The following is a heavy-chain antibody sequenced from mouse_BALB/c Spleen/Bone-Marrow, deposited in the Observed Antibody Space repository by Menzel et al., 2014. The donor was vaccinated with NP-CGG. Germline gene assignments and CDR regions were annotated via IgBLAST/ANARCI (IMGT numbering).Heavy chain of an antibody. CDR1: GYTFTSYW. CDR2: INPSNGRT. D-gene: IGHD2-1*01. J-gene: IGHJ2*01. Sequence: QVQLQQSGAELVKPGASVKLSCKASGYTFTSYWMHWVKQRPGQGLEWIGEINPSNGRTNYNEKFKSKATLTVDKFSSRAYMQLSSLTSEDSAVYYCARCYYGNYFDYWGQGTTLTVSS. V-gene: IGHV1S81*02. CDR3: ARCYYGNYFDY.